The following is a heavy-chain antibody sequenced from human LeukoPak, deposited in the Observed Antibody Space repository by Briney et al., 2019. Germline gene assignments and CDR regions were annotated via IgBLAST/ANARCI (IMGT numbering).Heavy chain of an antibody. Sequence: PGGSLRLSCAASGFTVISKYMNWVRQAPGKGLEWVSVIKSGGSTFYADSVKGRFTISRDNSKNTLYLQMNSLRAEDTAVYYCARGDDFWSGFHWGQGTLVTVSS. D-gene: IGHD3-3*01. J-gene: IGHJ4*02. CDR2: IKSGGST. CDR1: GFTVISKY. V-gene: IGHV3-53*01. CDR3: ARGDDFWSGFH.